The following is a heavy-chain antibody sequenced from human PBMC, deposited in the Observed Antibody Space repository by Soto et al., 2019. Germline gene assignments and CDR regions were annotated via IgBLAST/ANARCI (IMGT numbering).Heavy chain of an antibody. J-gene: IGHJ5*02. D-gene: IGHD3-3*01. Sequence: SETLSLTCAVYGGSLSGYYWTWIRQRRGKGLEWIGEVNPGGMTNYSPSAKRRVTISLDTSKKQVSLEMTSVTAADTPVYYFGRVVIKIAIQSIDPWGPGTLVTVSS. CDR1: GGSLSGYY. V-gene: IGHV4-34*01. CDR2: VNPGGMT. CDR3: GRVVIKIAIQSIDP.